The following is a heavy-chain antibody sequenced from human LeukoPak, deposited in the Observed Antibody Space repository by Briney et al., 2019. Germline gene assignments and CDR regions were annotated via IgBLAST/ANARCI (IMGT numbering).Heavy chain of an antibody. V-gene: IGHV3-30*04. CDR2: ISYDGSNQ. J-gene: IGHJ6*01. D-gene: IGHD4/OR15-4a*01. CDR3: ARELNSADYVDYG. Sequence: GGSLRLSCAASGFTFSSYAMHWVRQAPGKGLERVAVISYDGSNQYSADPVKGRLTIPRDNAKNSLSLQMNSIRAEDTPVYYCARELNSADYVDYG. CDR1: GFTFSSYA.